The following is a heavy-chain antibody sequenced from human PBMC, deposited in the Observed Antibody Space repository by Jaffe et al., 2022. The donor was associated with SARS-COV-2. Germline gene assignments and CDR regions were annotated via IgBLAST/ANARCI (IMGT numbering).Heavy chain of an antibody. Sequence: QEQLVQSGSELKKPGASVKVSCKASGYPFNAYAMNWVRQAPGQGLEWMGWINTNTGNPTYAQGFTGHFVFSLDTSARTAYLEISSLKAEDTAIYFCARGEQQWLQTGEPYYFYYMDVWGQGTTVTVS. CDR3: ARGEQQWLQTGEPYYFYYMDV. J-gene: IGHJ6*03. CDR2: INTNTGNP. CDR1: GYPFNAYA. D-gene: IGHD5-12*01. V-gene: IGHV7-4-1*02.